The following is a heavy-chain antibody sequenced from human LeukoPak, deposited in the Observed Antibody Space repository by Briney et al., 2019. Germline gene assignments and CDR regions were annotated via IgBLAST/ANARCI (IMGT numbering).Heavy chain of an antibody. D-gene: IGHD6-13*01. CDR3: ARGKGYSSSWYWARGFDY. CDR2: INHSGST. CDR1: GGSFSGYY. J-gene: IGHJ4*02. Sequence: SETLSLTCAVYGGSFSGYYWSWIRQPPGKGLEWIGEINHSGSTNYNPSLKSRVTISVDTSKNQFSLKLSSVTAADTAVYYCARGKGYSSSWYWARGFDYWGQGTLVTVSS. V-gene: IGHV4-34*01.